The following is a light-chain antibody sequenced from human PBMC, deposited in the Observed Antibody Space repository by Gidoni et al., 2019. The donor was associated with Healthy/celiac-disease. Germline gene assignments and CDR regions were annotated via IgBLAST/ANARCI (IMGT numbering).Light chain of an antibody. CDR3: QQSYSTPPLT. J-gene: IGKJ3*01. CDR2: AAS. CDR1: QSISSY. V-gene: IGKV1-39*01. Sequence: DIQMSQSQSSLSASVGDRVNITFRASQSISSYVNWYQQKPGKAPKLLIYAASSLQSGVPSRFSGSVSGTDFTLTISSLQPEDFATYYCQQSYSTPPLTFGPGTKVDIK.